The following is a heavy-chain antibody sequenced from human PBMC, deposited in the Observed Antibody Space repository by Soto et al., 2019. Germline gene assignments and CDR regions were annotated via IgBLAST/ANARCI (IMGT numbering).Heavy chain of an antibody. CDR2: VSHRGST. V-gene: IGHV4-39*02. J-gene: IGHJ6*03. CDR3: VSPYNFYFMDA. CDR1: GGSISSSSFY. D-gene: IGHD3-16*01. Sequence: SETLSLTCTVSGGSISSSSFYWGWVRQPPGKGLEWIGSVSHRGSTYYNPSLTSRVTISVDTSKNHFSLKLNSVTAADTAVYYCVSPYNFYFMDAWGKGTPVTVSS.